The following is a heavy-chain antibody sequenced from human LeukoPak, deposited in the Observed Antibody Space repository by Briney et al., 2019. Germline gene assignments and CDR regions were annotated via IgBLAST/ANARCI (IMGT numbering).Heavy chain of an antibody. J-gene: IGHJ4*02. Sequence: ASVKVSCEASGYTFTSYYMHWVRQAPGQGLEWMGIINPSGGSTSYAQKFQGRVTMTRDTSTSTVYMELSSLRSEDTAVYCCAREGQLCSGGSCYSVPRLDYWGQGTLVTVSS. CDR2: INPSGGST. CDR3: AREGQLCSGGSCYSVPRLDY. V-gene: IGHV1-46*01. D-gene: IGHD2-15*01. CDR1: GYTFTSYY.